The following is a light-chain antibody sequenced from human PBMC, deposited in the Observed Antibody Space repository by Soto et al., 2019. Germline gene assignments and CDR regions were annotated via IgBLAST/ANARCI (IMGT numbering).Light chain of an antibody. CDR1: KLGDKY. V-gene: IGLV3-1*01. Sequence: SYELTQPPSVSVSPGQTASITCSGDKLGDKYACWYQQKPGQSPVLVIYQDSKRPSGIPERFSGSNSGNTGTLTISGTQAMDEADYYCQAWDSSTQVVFGGGTNVTVL. CDR3: QAWDSSTQVV. CDR2: QDS. J-gene: IGLJ2*01.